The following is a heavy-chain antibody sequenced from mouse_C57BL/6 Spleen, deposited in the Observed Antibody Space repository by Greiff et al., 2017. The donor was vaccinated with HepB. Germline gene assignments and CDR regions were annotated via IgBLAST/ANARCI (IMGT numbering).Heavy chain of an antibody. CDR1: GYTFTSYW. CDR2: IDPSDSYT. V-gene: IGHV1-50*01. J-gene: IGHJ2*01. Sequence: QVQLQQPGAELVKPGASVKLSCKASGYTFTSYWMQWVKQRPGQGLEWIGEIDPSDSYTNYNQKFKGKATLTVDTSSSTAYMQLSSLTSEDSAVYYCASRMGLRRSFDYWGQGTTLTVSS. CDR3: ASRMGLRRSFDY. D-gene: IGHD2-4*01.